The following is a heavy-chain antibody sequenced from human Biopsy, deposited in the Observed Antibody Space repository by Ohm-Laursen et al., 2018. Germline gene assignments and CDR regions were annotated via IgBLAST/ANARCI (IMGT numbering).Heavy chain of an antibody. Sequence: TLSLTCTVSGGSVSSGGFYWSWIRQHPGKGLGGMGYIFYSGTTYYNPSLKSLVTISVDTSKNQFSLKLNSVTAADTAVYYCARRPYGGTRYWYFDLWGRGTLVTVSS. CDR2: IFYSGTT. J-gene: IGHJ2*01. D-gene: IGHD4-23*01. CDR3: ARRPYGGTRYWYFDL. CDR1: GGSVSSGGFY. V-gene: IGHV4-31*01.